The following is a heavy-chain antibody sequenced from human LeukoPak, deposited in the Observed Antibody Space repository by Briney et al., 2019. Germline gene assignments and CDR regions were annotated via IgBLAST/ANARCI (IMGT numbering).Heavy chain of an antibody. D-gene: IGHD4-17*01. CDR3: ARYYGDLDY. Sequence: ASVKVSCKASGYPFTSCYMHWVRQAPGQGLEWMGIINPSGGSTSYAQKFQGRVTMTRDTSTSTVYMELSSLRPEDTAVYYSARYYGDLDYWGQGTLVTVSS. CDR1: GYPFTSCY. CDR2: INPSGGST. V-gene: IGHV1-46*01. J-gene: IGHJ4*02.